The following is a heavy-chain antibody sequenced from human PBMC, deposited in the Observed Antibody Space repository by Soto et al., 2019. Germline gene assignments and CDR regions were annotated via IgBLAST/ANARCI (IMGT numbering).Heavy chain of an antibody. CDR2: IYYSGST. V-gene: IGHV4-39*01. D-gene: IGHD3-3*01. CDR3: ARQLRFLEWLSPGAYYFDY. J-gene: IGHJ4*02. Sequence: PSETLSLTCTVSVGSISSSSYYWFWIRQPPGKGLEWIGSIYYSGSTYYNPSLKSRVTISVDTSKNQFSLKLSSVTAADTAVYYCARQLRFLEWLSPGAYYFDYWGQGTLVT. CDR1: VGSISSSSYY.